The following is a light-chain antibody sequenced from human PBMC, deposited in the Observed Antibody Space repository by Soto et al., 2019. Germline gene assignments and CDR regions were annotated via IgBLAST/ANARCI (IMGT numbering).Light chain of an antibody. V-gene: IGLV2-8*01. J-gene: IGLJ2*01. CDR3: SSYAGSRDVV. CDR1: SRDVGGYNY. Sequence: QSALTQPPSASGSPGQSVTISCTGTSRDVGGYNYVSWYQHHPGKAPKLMIYEVTKRPSGVPDRFSGSKSGNTASLTVSGLQAEDEADYYCSSYAGSRDVVFGGGTKLTVL. CDR2: EVT.